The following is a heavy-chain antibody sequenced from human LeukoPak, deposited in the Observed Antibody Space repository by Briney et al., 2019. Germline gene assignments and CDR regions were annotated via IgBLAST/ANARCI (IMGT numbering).Heavy chain of an antibody. CDR2: IYYSGST. V-gene: IGHV4-30-4*01. CDR3: ARELEVVPAAISWFDP. J-gene: IGHJ5*02. Sequence: PSETLSLTCTVSGGSISSGDYYWSWIRQPSGKGLEWIGYIYYSGSTYYNPSLKSRVTISVDTSKNQFSLKLSSVTAADTAVYYCARELEVVPAAISWFDPWGQGTLVTVSS. CDR1: GGSISSGDYY. D-gene: IGHD2-2*01.